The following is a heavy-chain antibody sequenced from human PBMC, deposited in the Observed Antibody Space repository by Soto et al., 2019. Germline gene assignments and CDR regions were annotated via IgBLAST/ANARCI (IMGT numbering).Heavy chain of an antibody. CDR1: GDSIKTETW. CDR2: IKHTGDA. Sequence: SETLSLTCAVSGDSIKTETWWSWLRQLPGTGLEWIGEIKHTGDANANPALRSRVSMSVDRTKNQFFLNLRSVSAADTAVYFCARDGRLHWFESWGQGTLVTVSS. V-gene: IGHV4-4*02. J-gene: IGHJ5*01. CDR3: ARDGRLHWFES.